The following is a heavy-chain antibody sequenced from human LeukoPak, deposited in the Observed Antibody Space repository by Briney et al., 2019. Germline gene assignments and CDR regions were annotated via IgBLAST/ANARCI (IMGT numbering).Heavy chain of an antibody. CDR3: AREDYDSSGNDY. CDR2: ISTFNGNT. Sequence: ASVKVSCKASGYTFTSYGISWVRQAPGQGLEWMGWISTFNGNTNYAQKLLGRVTMTTDTSTSTAYMELRSLRSDDTAVYYCAREDYDSSGNDYWGQGTLVTVSS. V-gene: IGHV1-18*01. CDR1: GYTFTSYG. J-gene: IGHJ4*02. D-gene: IGHD3-22*01.